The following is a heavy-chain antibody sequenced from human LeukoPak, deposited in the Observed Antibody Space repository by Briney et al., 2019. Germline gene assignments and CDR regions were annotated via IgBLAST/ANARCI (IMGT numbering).Heavy chain of an antibody. CDR2: IIPIFGTA. J-gene: IGHJ4*02. Sequence: EASVKVSCKASGGTFSSYAISWVRQAPGQGLEWMGGIIPIFGTANYAQKFQGRVTITADESTSTAYMELSSLRSEDTAVYYCASNRYYDILTGYTLDYWGQGTLVTVSS. CDR1: GGTFSSYA. V-gene: IGHV1-69*13. CDR3: ASNRYYDILTGYTLDY. D-gene: IGHD3-9*01.